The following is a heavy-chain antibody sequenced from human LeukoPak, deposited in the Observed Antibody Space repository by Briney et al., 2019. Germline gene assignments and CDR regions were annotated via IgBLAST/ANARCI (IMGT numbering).Heavy chain of an antibody. Sequence: PGGSLRLSCAASGFTFSSYSMNWVRQAPGKGLEWVSAISGSESSTYYADSVRGRFTISRDNSKNTLYLQMNSLRSEDTAVYYCAKVPTSFYTASWGFDNWGQGTLVTVSS. CDR2: ISGSESST. CDR3: AKVPTSFYTASWGFDN. V-gene: IGHV3-23*01. CDR1: GFTFSSYS. D-gene: IGHD5-18*01. J-gene: IGHJ4*02.